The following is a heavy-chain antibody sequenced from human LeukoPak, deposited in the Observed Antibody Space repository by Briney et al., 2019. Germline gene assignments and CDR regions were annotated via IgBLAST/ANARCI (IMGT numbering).Heavy chain of an antibody. CDR3: AREGVVYAKMRGYYFDY. CDR2: IKQDGSEK. V-gene: IGHV3-7*01. Sequence: GGSLRLSCAASGFTFSSYAMSWVRQAPGKGLEWVANIKQDGSEKYYVDSVKGRFTISRDNAKNSLYLQMNSLRAEDTAVYYCAREGVVYAKMRGYYFDYWGQGTLVTVSS. J-gene: IGHJ4*02. D-gene: IGHD2-8*02. CDR1: GFTFSSYA.